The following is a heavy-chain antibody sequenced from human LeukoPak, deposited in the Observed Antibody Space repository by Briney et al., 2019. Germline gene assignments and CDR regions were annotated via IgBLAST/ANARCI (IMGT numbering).Heavy chain of an antibody. CDR2: IKLDGSDK. CDR1: GFTFSTYW. V-gene: IGHV3-7*01. CDR3: ARDQIARYPATFDF. J-gene: IGHJ4*02. D-gene: IGHD6-25*01. Sequence: PGGSLRLSCAASGFTFSTYWMTWVRRAPGKGLEWVATIKLDGSDKYYVDSVKGRFTISRDNAKNSLYLQMNSLRAEDTAVYYCARDQIARYPATFDFWGQGTLVTVSS.